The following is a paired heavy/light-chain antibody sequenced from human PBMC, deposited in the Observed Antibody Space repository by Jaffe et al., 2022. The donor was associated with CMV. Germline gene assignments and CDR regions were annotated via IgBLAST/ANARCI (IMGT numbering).Light chain of an antibody. CDR1: QSVLSSSNNKNS. CDR3: QQYYTIPPIT. V-gene: IGKV4-1*01. CDR2: WAS. J-gene: IGKJ5*01. Sequence: DIVLTQSPDSLAVSLGERATINCKSSQSVLSSSNNKNSLAWYQQKPGHPPKLLIYWASTRQSGVPDRFSGSGSGTDFTLTISSLQTEDVAVYYCQQYYTIPPITFGQGTRLEIK.
Heavy chain of an antibody. CDR2: ISGSGDRT. D-gene: IGHD2-21*02. V-gene: IGHV3-23*01. J-gene: IGHJ3*02. CDR1: GFDFANYA. Sequence: EVQLLESGGGIEQPGGSLRLSCIGSGFHFASGFDFANYAMTWVRQAPGKGLEWVASISGSGDRTYFADSVKGRFTISRDNSKNTVYLQMNRLRADDTAVYFCAKDEYCGGDCHLVAAFDIWGQGTTVSVSS. CDR3: AKDEYCGGDCHLVAAFDI.